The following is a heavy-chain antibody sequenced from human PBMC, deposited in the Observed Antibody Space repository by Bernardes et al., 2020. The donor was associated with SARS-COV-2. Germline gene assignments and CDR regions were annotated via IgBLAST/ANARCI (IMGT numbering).Heavy chain of an antibody. V-gene: IGHV4-34*01. Sequence: SETLSLTCAVYGESFSDYYWSWIRQPPGKGLEWIGEIKHRGRTNYNPSLKSRVTISVDTSKNQFSLTLNSVTAADTAVYYCARGSGGYSYGDYWGQGTLVTVSS. CDR1: GESFSDYY. D-gene: IGHD5-18*01. CDR2: IKHRGRT. J-gene: IGHJ4*02. CDR3: ARGSGGYSYGDY.